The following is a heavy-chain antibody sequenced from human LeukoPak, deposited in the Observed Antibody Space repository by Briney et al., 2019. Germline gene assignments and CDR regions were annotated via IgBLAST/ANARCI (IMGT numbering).Heavy chain of an antibody. V-gene: IGHV4-59*01. CDR3: ARDGAMRSAFDI. Sequence: SETLSLTCTVSGGSISSYYWSWIRQPPGKGLEWIGYIYYGGSTNYNPSLKSRVTVSVDTSKNQFSLKLSSVTAADTAVYYCARDGAMRSAFDIWGQGTMVTVSS. CDR2: IYYGGST. D-gene: IGHD2-15*01. CDR1: GGSISSYY. J-gene: IGHJ3*02.